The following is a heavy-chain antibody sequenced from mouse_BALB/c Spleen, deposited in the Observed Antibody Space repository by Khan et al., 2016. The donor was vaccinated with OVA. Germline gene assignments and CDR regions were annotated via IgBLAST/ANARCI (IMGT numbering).Heavy chain of an antibody. CDR2: IHSSGSP. V-gene: IGHV3-2*02. D-gene: IGHD3-3*01. CDR1: GYSITSDYA. CDR3: ARGRAY. Sequence: EVQLQESGPGLVKPSQSLSLTCTVTGYSITSDYAWNWIRQFPGNKLEWMGYIHSSGSPSYIPSLKSRISITRDTSKNQFFLHLNSVTSEDTATYFCARGRAYWGQGTLVTVSA. J-gene: IGHJ3*01.